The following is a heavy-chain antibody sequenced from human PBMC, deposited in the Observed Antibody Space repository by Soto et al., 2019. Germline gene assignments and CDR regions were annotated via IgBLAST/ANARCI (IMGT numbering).Heavy chain of an antibody. J-gene: IGHJ4*02. CDR3: ARGRAIYGEWDYFDY. V-gene: IGHV4-59*01. D-gene: IGHD1-26*01. Sequence: QVQLQESGPRLVKPSETLSLTCSVSGGPIRGYYWTWIRQSPGRGLQWLGFISDSGKTNSDASLKGRLAISLDTSRNQFSLSLTYVTAADTALYYCARGRAIYGEWDYFDYWGQGALVTVSS. CDR2: ISDSGKT. CDR1: GGPIRGYY.